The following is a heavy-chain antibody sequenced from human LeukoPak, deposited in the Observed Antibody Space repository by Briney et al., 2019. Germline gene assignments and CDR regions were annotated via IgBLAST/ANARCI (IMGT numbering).Heavy chain of an antibody. D-gene: IGHD2-2*01. Sequence: SGGSLRLSCSASGFTFSDYTLHWVRQAPGKGLEWVAVIASRTVAIASYYADSVKGRFTISRDDSRDTLYLQMSSLRAEDTAVYYCARDVWGRIVVGGRFDSWGQGTPVTVSS. J-gene: IGHJ4*02. CDR1: GFTFSDYT. V-gene: IGHV3-30*04. CDR3: ARDVWGRIVVGGRFDS. CDR2: IASRTVAIAS.